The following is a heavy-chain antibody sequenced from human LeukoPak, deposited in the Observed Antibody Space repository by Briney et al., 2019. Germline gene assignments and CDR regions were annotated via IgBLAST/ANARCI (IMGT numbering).Heavy chain of an antibody. CDR3: ANENRGGSTWYSLAS. V-gene: IGHV4-61*02. CDR1: GGSISSGSYY. CDR2: VYTSGST. D-gene: IGHD6-13*01. J-gene: IGHJ5*02. Sequence: SETLSLTCTVSGGSISSGSYYRSWIRQPAGKGLEWIGRVYTSGSTNYNPSLKSRVTISVDTSKNQFSLKLTSVTAADTAVYYCANENRGGSTWYSLASWGQGVLVTVSS.